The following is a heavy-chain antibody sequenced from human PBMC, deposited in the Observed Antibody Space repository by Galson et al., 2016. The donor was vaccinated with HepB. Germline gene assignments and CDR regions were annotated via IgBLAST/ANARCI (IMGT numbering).Heavy chain of an antibody. CDR1: GFPFNTYD. J-gene: IGHJ4*02. CDR3: AKDRGGRVDTGTLDY. V-gene: IGHV3-48*04. CDR2: ISSASSIK. D-gene: IGHD5-18*01. Sequence: SLRLSCADSGFPFNTYDMNWVRQAPGKGLEWVSYISSASSIKYYADSVKGRFTISSDNARHSLYLQMNSLRAGDAAVYYCAKDRGGRVDTGTLDYWGQGTLATVSS.